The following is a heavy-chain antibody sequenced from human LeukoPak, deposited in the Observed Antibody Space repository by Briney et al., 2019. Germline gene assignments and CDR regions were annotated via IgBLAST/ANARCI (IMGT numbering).Heavy chain of an antibody. CDR1: GFTFSSYA. CDR2: ITSNGGST. Sequence: GGSLRLSCAASGFTFSSYAMHWVRQAPGKGLEYVSGITSNGGSTYYVNPVKGRFTISRDNSKNTLYLQMGSLGAEDLAVYYCAKIAYYYDSSGYSDYWGQGTLVTVSS. CDR3: AKIAYYYDSSGYSDY. D-gene: IGHD3-22*01. V-gene: IGHV3-64*01. J-gene: IGHJ4*02.